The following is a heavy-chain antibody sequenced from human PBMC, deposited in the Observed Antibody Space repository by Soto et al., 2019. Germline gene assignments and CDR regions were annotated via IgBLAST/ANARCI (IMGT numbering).Heavy chain of an antibody. Sequence: QVQLVQSGAEVKKPGSSVKVSCKASGGTVSSYAISWVRQAPGQGLEWMGGIIPIFGTANYAQKFQGRVTITADESTSTAYLELSSMRSEDTAVYYCARGCGGDCHDAFDIWGQGTMVTASS. CDR3: ARGCGGDCHDAFDI. CDR2: IIPIFGTA. V-gene: IGHV1-69*01. CDR1: GGTVSSYA. J-gene: IGHJ3*02. D-gene: IGHD2-21*02.